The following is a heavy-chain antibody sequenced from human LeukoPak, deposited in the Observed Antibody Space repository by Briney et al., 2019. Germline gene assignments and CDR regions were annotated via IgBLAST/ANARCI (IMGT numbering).Heavy chain of an antibody. J-gene: IGHJ4*02. V-gene: IGHV4-59*01. Sequence: SETLSLTCTVSGGSISSYYWSWIRQPPGKGLEWIGYIYYSGSTNYNPSLKSRVTISVDTSKNQFSLKLSSVTAADTAVYYCAREGWDYYDSSGHYFSPKRGFDYWGQGTLVTVSS. CDR1: GGSISSYY. D-gene: IGHD3-22*01. CDR2: IYYSGST. CDR3: AREGWDYYDSSGHYFSPKRGFDY.